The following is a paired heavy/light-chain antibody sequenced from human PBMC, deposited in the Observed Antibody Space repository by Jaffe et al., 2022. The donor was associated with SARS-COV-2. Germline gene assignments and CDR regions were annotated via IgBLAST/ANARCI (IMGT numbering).Heavy chain of an antibody. CDR2: IKSKADGGTT. CDR3: TTHQHGASWYADY. J-gene: IGHJ4*02. Sequence: EVQLVESGGGLVKPGESLRLSCAASGFTFTNAWMSWVRQPPGKGLEWIGRIKSKADGGTTDSAVYGAPVKGRFTVSRDDSKNTLYLQMNGLKTEDTAVYYCTTHQHGASWYADYWGQGTLVTVSS. V-gene: IGHV3-15*01. CDR1: GFTFTNAW. D-gene: IGHD6-13*01.
Light chain of an antibody. CDR2: DNN. J-gene: IGLJ2*01. CDR1: SSSIGNNY. Sequence: QSVLTQPPSVSAAPGQKVSISCSGSSSSIGNNYVSWYQQFPGTAPKLLIYDNNKRPSGIPDRFSGSKSGTSATLGITGLQTGDEADYYCGSWDDSLSVVFGGGTRLTVL. V-gene: IGLV1-51*01. CDR3: GSWDDSLSVV.